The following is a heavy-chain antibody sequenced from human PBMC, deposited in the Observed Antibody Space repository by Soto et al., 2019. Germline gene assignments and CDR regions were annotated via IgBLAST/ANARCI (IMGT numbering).Heavy chain of an antibody. CDR2: INPNSGGT. CDR1: GYTFTGYY. CDR3: ARDLGGSSQYYYYYGMDV. J-gene: IGHJ6*02. D-gene: IGHD6-13*01. V-gene: IGHV1-2*02. Sequence: ASVKVSCKASGYTFTGYYMHWVRQAPGQGLEWMGCINPNSGGTNYAQKFQGRVTMTRDTSISTAYMELSRLRSDDTAVYYCARDLGGSSQYYYYYGMDVWGQGTPVTVSS.